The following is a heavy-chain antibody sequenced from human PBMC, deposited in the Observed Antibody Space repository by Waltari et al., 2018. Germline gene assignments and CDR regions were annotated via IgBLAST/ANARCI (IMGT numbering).Heavy chain of an antibody. CDR2: IYATGRT. D-gene: IGHD3-10*01. V-gene: IGHV4-31*02. J-gene: IGHJ2*01. CDR3: ARVRGDSNPGWGYFDL. Sequence: YPWTWIRHHPGQGLEWIGYIYATGRTKYTPSLGSRLTISLDTSKNQFSLRLDSVTDAATAVYYCARVRGDSNPGWGYFDLWGRGT. CDR1: YP.